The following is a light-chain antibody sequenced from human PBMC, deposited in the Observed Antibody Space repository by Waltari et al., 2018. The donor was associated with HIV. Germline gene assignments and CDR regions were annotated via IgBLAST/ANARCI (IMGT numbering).Light chain of an antibody. CDR2: QDN. CDR3: QTWDSSTVI. V-gene: IGLV3-1*01. Sequence: SYDLTQPPSVSVSPGQTARITCSGDRLGGKYAYWYQQKPGQSPVLVMFQDNTRPSGIPERFSGSNSGNTATLTISGTQALDEADYYCQTWDSSTVIFGGGTKLTVL. CDR1: RLGGKY. J-gene: IGLJ2*01.